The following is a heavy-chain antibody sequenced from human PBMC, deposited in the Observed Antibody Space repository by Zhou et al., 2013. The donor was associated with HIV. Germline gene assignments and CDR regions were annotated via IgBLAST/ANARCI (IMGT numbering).Heavy chain of an antibody. Sequence: QVQLLQSGAEVKKPGASVKVSCKASGFTFTVFGIGWVRQAPGQGLEWMGWISSYNGHTNYAQKFQGRLTVTTDTSTSTAYMELRSLASDDTAVYFCTRENGREPAADAFGLWGQGTVVTVSS. CDR1: GFTFTVFG. CDR3: TRENGREPAADAFGL. D-gene: IGHD1-26*01. CDR2: ISSYNGHT. V-gene: IGHV1-18*01. J-gene: IGHJ3*01.